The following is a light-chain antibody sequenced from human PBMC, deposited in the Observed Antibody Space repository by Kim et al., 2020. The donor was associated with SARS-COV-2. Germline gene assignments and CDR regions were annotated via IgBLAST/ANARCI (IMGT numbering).Light chain of an antibody. Sequence: QSVLTQPPSVSGTPGQRVTISCFGSSSNVGNDPVNWYQQLPGTAPKLLIYSSNLRPSGVPDRFSGSKSDTSASLAISGLQSEDDAEYYCAAWDDSLNAWVFGGGTQLTVL. CDR1: SSNVGNDP. J-gene: IGLJ3*02. V-gene: IGLV1-44*01. CDR3: AAWDDSLNAWV. CDR2: SSN.